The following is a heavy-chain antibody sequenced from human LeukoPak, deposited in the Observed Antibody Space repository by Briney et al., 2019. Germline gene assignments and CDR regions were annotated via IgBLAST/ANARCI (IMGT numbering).Heavy chain of an antibody. CDR1: GYTFNNYA. Sequence: ASVKISCTTSGYTFNNYAINWVRQAPGQGLEWMGWINTITGNTTYAQGFTGRFVFSLDTSVRTAYLQISSLRAEDTAVYYCVRSNNYGDYLGVGCDYWGQETLVTVSS. CDR3: VRSNNYGDYLGVGCDY. D-gene: IGHD4-17*01. CDR2: INTITGNT. J-gene: IGHJ4*02. V-gene: IGHV7-4-1*02.